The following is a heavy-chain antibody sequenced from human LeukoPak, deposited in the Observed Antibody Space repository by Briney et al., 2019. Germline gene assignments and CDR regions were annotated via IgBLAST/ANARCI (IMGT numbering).Heavy chain of an antibody. CDR2: MNPNSGNT. Sequence: ASVKVSCKASGYTFSYDINWVRQATGQGLEWMGWMNPNSGNTGYAQKFQGRVTITRNTSIGTAYMELSSLRSEDTAVYYCARAFTIFGVAPLRYWGQGTLVTVSS. CDR3: ARAFTIFGVAPLRY. D-gene: IGHD3-3*01. V-gene: IGHV1-8*01. J-gene: IGHJ4*02. CDR1: GYTFSYD.